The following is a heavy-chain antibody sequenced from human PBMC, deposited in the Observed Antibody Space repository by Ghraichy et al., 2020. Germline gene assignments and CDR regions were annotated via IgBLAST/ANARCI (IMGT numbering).Heavy chain of an antibody. Sequence: ETLSLTCTVSGGSISSSSYYWGWIRQPPGKGLEWIGSIYYSGSTYYNPSLKSRVTISVDTSKNQFSLKLSSVTAADTAVYYCARDRVDWLSNGVGFDYWGQGTLVTVSS. J-gene: IGHJ4*02. D-gene: IGHD3-9*01. CDR1: GGSISSSSYY. CDR3: ARDRVDWLSNGVGFDY. CDR2: IYYSGST. V-gene: IGHV4-39*07.